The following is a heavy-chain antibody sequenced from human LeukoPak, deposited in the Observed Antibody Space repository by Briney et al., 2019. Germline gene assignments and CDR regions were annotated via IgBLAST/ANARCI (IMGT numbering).Heavy chain of an antibody. CDR2: ISYDGSNK. J-gene: IGHJ4*02. CDR3: ARGYCGGDCLDY. Sequence: PGRSLRLSCAASGFTFSSYAMHWVRQAPGKGLEWVAVISYDGSNKYSADSVKGRFTISRDNSKNTLYLQMNSLSADDTAVYYCARGYCGGDCLDYWGQGTLVTVSS. CDR1: GFTFSSYA. V-gene: IGHV3-30*04. D-gene: IGHD2-21*01.